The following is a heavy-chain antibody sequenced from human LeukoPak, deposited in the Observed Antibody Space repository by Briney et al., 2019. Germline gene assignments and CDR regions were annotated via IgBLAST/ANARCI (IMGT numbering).Heavy chain of an antibody. CDR2: ISGSGGST. CDR3: ARETRGGGSDY. V-gene: IGHV3-23*01. Sequence: QPGGSLRLSCAASGFTFSSYGMSWVRQAPGKGLEWVSAISGSGGSTYFADSVKGRFTISRDNSKNTLDLQMNSLRAEDTAVYYCARETRGGGSDYWGQGTLVTVSS. D-gene: IGHD3-10*01. J-gene: IGHJ4*02. CDR1: GFTFSSYG.